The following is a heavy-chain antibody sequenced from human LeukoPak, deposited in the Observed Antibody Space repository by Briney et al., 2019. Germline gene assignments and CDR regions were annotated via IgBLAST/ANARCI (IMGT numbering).Heavy chain of an antibody. D-gene: IGHD4-17*01. CDR1: GFTFSSYE. Sequence: GGSLRLSCAASGFTFSSYEMNWARQPPGRGLEGVPYIGSSGSTIYYADSVKGRFTISRDNAKTSLYLQMNSLRAEDTAVYYCAREVLISGGYGDYGWFDPWGQGTLVTVSS. V-gene: IGHV3-48*03. CDR3: AREVLISGGYGDYGWFDP. J-gene: IGHJ5*02. CDR2: IGSSGSTI.